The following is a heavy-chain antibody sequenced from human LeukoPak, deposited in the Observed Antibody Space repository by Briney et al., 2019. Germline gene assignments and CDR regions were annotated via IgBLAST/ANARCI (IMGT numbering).Heavy chain of an antibody. CDR1: GFTFSSYW. Sequence: GGSLRLSCAASGFTFSSYWMSWVRQAPGKGLEWVANIKQDGSEKYYVDSVKGRLTISRDNAKNSLYLQMNSLRAEDTALYYFAGSHIVLGSHYYYTDVWGKGTTVTV. D-gene: IGHD2-15*01. CDR3: AGSHIVLGSHYYYTDV. J-gene: IGHJ6*03. V-gene: IGHV3-7*01. CDR2: IKQDGSEK.